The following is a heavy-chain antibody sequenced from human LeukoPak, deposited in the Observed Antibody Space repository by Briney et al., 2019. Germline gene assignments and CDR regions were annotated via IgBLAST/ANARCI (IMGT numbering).Heavy chain of an antibody. CDR3: AKEGDWTHEY. D-gene: IGHD1-1*01. J-gene: IGHJ4*02. Sequence: GGSLRLSCAASGFTFSSYSMNWVRQAPGKGLEWVSSISSSSSYIYYADSVKGRFTISRDNAKNSLYLQMNSLTVDDTAVYYCAKEGDWTHEYWGQGTLVIVSS. CDR2: ISSSSSYI. V-gene: IGHV3-21*04. CDR1: GFTFSSYS.